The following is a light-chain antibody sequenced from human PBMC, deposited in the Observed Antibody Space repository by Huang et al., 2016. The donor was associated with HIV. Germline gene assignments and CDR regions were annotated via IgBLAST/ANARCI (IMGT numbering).Light chain of an antibody. CDR1: QSLVHDNGDSY. Sequence: DIVMTQSPLSLPVTPGEPASISCRSSQSLVHDNGDSYFDWYLQKPGQSPQVLNDMASVRAPGVPDRFSGGGSGTNFTLEINRVDAEDVGTYYCMQSLQSLTFGGGTRLEIK. J-gene: IGKJ4*01. CDR3: MQSLQSLT. CDR2: MAS. V-gene: IGKV2-28*01.